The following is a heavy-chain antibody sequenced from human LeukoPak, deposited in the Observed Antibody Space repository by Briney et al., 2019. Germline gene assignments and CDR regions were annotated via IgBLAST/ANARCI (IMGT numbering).Heavy chain of an antibody. CDR3: ARSYYYDSSGSQGAYDY. V-gene: IGHV4-34*01. J-gene: IGHJ4*02. Sequence: SENLSLTCAVYGGSFSGYYWSWIRQPPGKGLEWIGEINHSGSTNYNPSLKSRVTISVDTSKNQFSLKLSSVTAADTAVYYCARSYYYDSSGSQGAYDYWGQGTLVTVSS. CDR1: GGSFSGYY. CDR2: INHSGST. D-gene: IGHD3-22*01.